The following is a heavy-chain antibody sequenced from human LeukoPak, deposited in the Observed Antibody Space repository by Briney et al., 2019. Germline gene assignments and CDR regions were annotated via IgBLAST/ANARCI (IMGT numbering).Heavy chain of an antibody. Sequence: GGSLRLSCAASGFTFSSYAMSWVRQARGKGLEGASVISNSGGSTFYADSVKGRFTISRDNSKNTLYLQMNSLRAEDTAVYYCAKRASGSGTSLYYFDYWGQETLVTVSS. V-gene: IGHV3-23*01. D-gene: IGHD3-10*01. J-gene: IGHJ4*02. CDR2: ISNSGGST. CDR3: AKRASGSGTSLYYFDY. CDR1: GFTFSSYA.